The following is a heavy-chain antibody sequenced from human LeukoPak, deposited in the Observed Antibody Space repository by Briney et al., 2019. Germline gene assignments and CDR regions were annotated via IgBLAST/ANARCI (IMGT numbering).Heavy chain of an antibody. J-gene: IGHJ4*02. V-gene: IGHV4-34*01. CDR1: GGSFSGYY. CDR2: INHSGST. D-gene: IGHD5-24*01. Sequence: SETLSLTCAVYGGSFSGYYWSWIRQPPGKGLEWIGDINHSGSTNYNPSLKSRVTISVDTSKNQFSLKLSSVTAADTAVYYCARMAMANTRQFRWLQFGGWGQGTLVTVSS. CDR3: ARMAMANTRQFRWLQFGG.